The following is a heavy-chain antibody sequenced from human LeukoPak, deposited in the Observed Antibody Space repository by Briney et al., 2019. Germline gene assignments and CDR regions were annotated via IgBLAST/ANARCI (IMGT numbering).Heavy chain of an antibody. V-gene: IGHV1-2*04. CDR1: RYTFADYY. CDR3: AKDIAVSGLYGMDV. J-gene: IGHJ6*02. D-gene: IGHD2-21*01. Sequence: ASVKVSCKALRYTFADYYIHWVRQAPGQGLEWMGWINPDSGDTNYAQNFQGWVTMTTDTSINTAYMTLNRLKSGDTATYYCAKDIAVSGLYGMDVWGQGTAVIVSS. CDR2: INPDSGDT.